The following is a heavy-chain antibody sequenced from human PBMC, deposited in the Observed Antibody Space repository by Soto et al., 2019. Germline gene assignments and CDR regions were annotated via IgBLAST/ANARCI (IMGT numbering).Heavy chain of an antibody. V-gene: IGHV3-15*05. J-gene: IGHJ4*02. CDR2: IQTKSDGAVT. CDR1: GLTLSDAW. Sequence: VQLVESGGGLVKPVGSLRLSFVGSGLTLSDAWMNWVRQIPGKGPEWVGRIQTKSDGAVTDYAALAKGRFTISRDDSENTVYLQMNSLKTEDTAVYYCAREWFGDFVWGQGTLVTVSS. CDR3: AREWFGDFV. D-gene: IGHD3-10*01.